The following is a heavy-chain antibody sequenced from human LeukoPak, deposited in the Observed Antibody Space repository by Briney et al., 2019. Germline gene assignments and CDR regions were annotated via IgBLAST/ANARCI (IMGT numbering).Heavy chain of an antibody. J-gene: IGHJ4*02. CDR1: GFTFSNYA. V-gene: IGHV3-23*01. Sequence: GGSLRLSCAASGFTFSNYAMSWVRQAPGKGLEWVSGISSSGGSTYYADSVKGRFTISRDNSKTTVYLQMNSLRAEDTAVYYCAKDARDSGSDYFDYWGQGTLVTVSS. CDR3: AKDARDSGSDYFDY. CDR2: ISSSGGST. D-gene: IGHD1-26*01.